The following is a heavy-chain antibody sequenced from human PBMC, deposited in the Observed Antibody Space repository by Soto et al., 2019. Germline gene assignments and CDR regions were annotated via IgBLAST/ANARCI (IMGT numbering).Heavy chain of an antibody. CDR2: IIPMFGIG. Sequence: QVQLVQSGAEVKMPGSSVRVSCKASGGSFSKYGISWVRQAPGQGLEWMGGIIPMFGIGNYAEQFLGRVTITADESTSTSHMELSSLRSEDPAVYFCARGYRENYVYAMGVWGQGTTVTVSS. CDR3: ARGYRENYVYAMGV. D-gene: IGHD1-26*01. V-gene: IGHV1-69*01. J-gene: IGHJ6*02. CDR1: GGSFSKYG.